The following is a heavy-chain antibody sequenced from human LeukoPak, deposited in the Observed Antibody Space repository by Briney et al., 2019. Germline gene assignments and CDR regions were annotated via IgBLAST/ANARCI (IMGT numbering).Heavy chain of an antibody. V-gene: IGHV3-21*04. CDR3: AKGLFSGYDKYLDS. Sequence: PGGSLRLSCVASGFAFETYTMNWVRQAPGKGLERVSFISSTSSDINYADSVRDRSTISRDNAKNSLSLQMDSLRVEDTAVYYCAKGLFSGYDKYLDSWGQGTLVTVSS. D-gene: IGHD5-12*01. CDR2: ISSTSSDI. CDR1: GFAFETYT. J-gene: IGHJ4*02.